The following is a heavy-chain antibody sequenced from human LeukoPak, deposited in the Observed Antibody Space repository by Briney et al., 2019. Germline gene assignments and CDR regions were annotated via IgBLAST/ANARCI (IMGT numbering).Heavy chain of an antibody. V-gene: IGHV3-23*01. CDR1: GFTFSSYA. CDR2: ITESGGST. J-gene: IGHJ4*02. D-gene: IGHD6-19*01. CDR3: AKDVPGSGWSFDY. Sequence: QPGASLRLSCAASGFTFSSYAMSWVRQAPGKGLEWVSAITESGGSTYYADSVKSRFTVSRGNSKNTLYLQMNSLRAEDTAIYYCAKDVPGSGWSFDYWGQGTLVTVSS.